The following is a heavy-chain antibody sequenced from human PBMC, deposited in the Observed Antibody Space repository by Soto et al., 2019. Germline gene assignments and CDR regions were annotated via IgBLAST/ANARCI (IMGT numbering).Heavy chain of an antibody. Sequence: SVKVSCKASGGTFSSYTISWVRQAPGQGLEWMGRIIPILGIANYAQKFQGRVTITADKSTSTAYMELSSLRSEDTAVYYCARSSGSAYRFDPWGQGTLVTVSS. CDR3: ARSSGSAYRFDP. CDR2: IIPILGIA. V-gene: IGHV1-69*02. D-gene: IGHD2-21*01. CDR1: GGTFSSYT. J-gene: IGHJ5*02.